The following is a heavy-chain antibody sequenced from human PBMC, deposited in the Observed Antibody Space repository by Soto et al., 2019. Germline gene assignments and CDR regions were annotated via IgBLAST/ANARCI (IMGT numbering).Heavy chain of an antibody. V-gene: IGHV3-9*01. J-gene: IGHJ6*02. Sequence: EVQLVESGGGLVQPGRSLRLSCAASGFTFDDYAMHWVRQAPGKGLEWVSGISWNSGRIGYADSVKGRFTISRDNAKNSLYLQMNSLRAEDTAVYYCARGGSLGDYYYYGMDVWGQGTTVTVSS. CDR2: ISWNSGRI. CDR3: ARGGSLGDYYYYGMDV. D-gene: IGHD2-15*01. CDR1: GFTFDDYA.